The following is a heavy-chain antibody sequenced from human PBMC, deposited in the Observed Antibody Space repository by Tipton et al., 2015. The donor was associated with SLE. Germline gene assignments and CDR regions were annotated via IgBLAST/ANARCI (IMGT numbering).Heavy chain of an antibody. V-gene: IGHV3-49*04. J-gene: IGHJ4*02. CDR3: TRDYY. Sequence: SLRLSCAASGFTFSNAWMSWVRQAPGKGLEWVGFIRSKAYGGTTEYAASVKGRFTISRDDSKSIAYLQMNSLKTEDTAVYYCTRDYYWGQGTLVTVSS. CDR2: IRSKAYGGTT. CDR1: GFTFSNAW.